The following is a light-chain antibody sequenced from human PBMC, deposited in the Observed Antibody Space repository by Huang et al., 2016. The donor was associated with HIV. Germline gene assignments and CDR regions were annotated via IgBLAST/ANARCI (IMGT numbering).Light chain of an antibody. CDR3: QQYNNWPYT. CDR1: QSISSN. J-gene: IGKJ2*01. V-gene: IGKV3-15*01. Sequence: EIVMTQSQATLSVSPGEGATLSCRASQSISSNLAWYQQKPGQAPRLLIHGASTRATGVPVRFSGSGSGTEFTLTISSLQSEDFAVYHCQQYNNWPYTFGQGTKVEIK. CDR2: GAS.